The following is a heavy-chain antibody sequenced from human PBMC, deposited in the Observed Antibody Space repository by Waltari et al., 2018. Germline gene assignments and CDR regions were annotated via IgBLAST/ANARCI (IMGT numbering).Heavy chain of an antibody. Sequence: QVQVQESGPGLVKPSESLSLTCTVSGCSITNYFWSWIRQPPGRALECVAYIYHSGNTNCNPSLNSRVTISEDTSENQFSLKLNSVTAADTAVYYCARVGGTYGNSFDLWGEGIMVTVSS. D-gene: IGHD1-26*01. J-gene: IGHJ3*01. V-gene: IGHV4-59*01. CDR3: ARVGGTYGNSFDL. CDR2: IYHSGNT. CDR1: GCSITNYF.